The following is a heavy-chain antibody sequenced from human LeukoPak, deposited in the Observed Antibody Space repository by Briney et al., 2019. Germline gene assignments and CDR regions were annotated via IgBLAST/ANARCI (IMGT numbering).Heavy chain of an antibody. D-gene: IGHD1-1*01. Sequence: ASVKVSCEASGYTFTGYYMHWVRQAPGQGLAWMGWINPNSGGTNYAQKFQGRVTMTRDTSISTAYMELSRLRSDDTAVYYCARVILNDVYRFDYWGQGTLVTVSS. CDR2: INPNSGGT. J-gene: IGHJ4*02. V-gene: IGHV1-2*02. CDR3: ARVILNDVYRFDY. CDR1: GYTFTGYY.